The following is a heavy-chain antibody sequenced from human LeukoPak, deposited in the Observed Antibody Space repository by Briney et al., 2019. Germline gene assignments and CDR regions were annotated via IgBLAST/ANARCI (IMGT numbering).Heavy chain of an antibody. D-gene: IGHD3-22*01. Sequence: GGSLRLSCAAYGLTFSSYSMNCVRQAPGKGLEWVSSITSSSSYIYYADSVKGRFTISRDNAKNSLYLQMNSLRAEDTAVYYCARHVVAVGFDYWGQGTLVTVSS. CDR1: GLTFSSYS. CDR3: ARHVVAVGFDY. CDR2: ITSSSSYI. V-gene: IGHV3-21*01. J-gene: IGHJ4*02.